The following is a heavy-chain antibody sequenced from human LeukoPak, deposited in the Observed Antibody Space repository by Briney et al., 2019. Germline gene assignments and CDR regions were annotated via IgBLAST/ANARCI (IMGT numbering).Heavy chain of an antibody. J-gene: IGHJ5*02. V-gene: IGHV6-1*01. CDR1: GDSVSSNSVT. CDR3: ARRLTQYDCSDP. Sequence: SQTLSLTCAISGDSVSSNSVTWNWIRQSPSRGLEWLGRTYYRSTWYNDYAVSVRGRITVNPDTSKNQFSLHLNSVTPEDTAVYYCARRLTQYDCSDPWGQGTLVIVSS. CDR2: TYYRSTWYN. D-gene: IGHD2-2*01.